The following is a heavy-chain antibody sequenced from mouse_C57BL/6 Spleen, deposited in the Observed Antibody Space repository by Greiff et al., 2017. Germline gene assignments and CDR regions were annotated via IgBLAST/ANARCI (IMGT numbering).Heavy chain of an antibody. CDR3: ARRDYGNDMDY. D-gene: IGHD1-1*01. V-gene: IGHV1-81*01. CDR1: GYTFTSSG. CDR2: IYPRSGST. J-gene: IGHJ4*01. Sequence: QVQLQQSGAELARPGASVKMSCKASGYTFTSSGISWVKQRTGQGLEWIGEIYPRSGSTYYNEKFKGKATLTADKSSSTAYMELRSLTSEDSAVYFCARRDYGNDMDYWGQGTSVTVSS.